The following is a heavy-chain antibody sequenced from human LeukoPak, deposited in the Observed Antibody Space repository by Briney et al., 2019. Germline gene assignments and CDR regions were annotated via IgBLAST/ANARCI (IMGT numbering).Heavy chain of an antibody. Sequence: PSETLSLTCTVSGGSISSGEYYWSWIRQPPGKGLEWIGYIYYSGSTYYNPSLKSRVTISVDTSKNQFSLKLSSVTAADTAVYYCARYCGGDCFPNDYWGQGTLVTVSS. CDR2: IYYSGST. D-gene: IGHD2-21*02. CDR1: GGSISSGEYY. V-gene: IGHV4-30-4*01. J-gene: IGHJ4*02. CDR3: ARYCGGDCFPNDY.